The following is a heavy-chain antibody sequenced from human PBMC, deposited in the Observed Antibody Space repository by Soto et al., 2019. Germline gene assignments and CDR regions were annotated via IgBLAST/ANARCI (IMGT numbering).Heavy chain of an antibody. D-gene: IGHD6-13*01. V-gene: IGHV3-30*18. CDR1: GFTFSTYG. Sequence: QVQLVESGGGVFQPGRSLRLSCAASGFTFSTYGMHWVHQAPGKGLEWVAAMSYDGTKQYYVDSVKGRFTISRDNSRNTLFLQVNSLRDEDTAVYYCAKEYGSTWIDHWGQGTLVTVSS. CDR2: MSYDGTKQ. J-gene: IGHJ4*02. CDR3: AKEYGSTWIDH.